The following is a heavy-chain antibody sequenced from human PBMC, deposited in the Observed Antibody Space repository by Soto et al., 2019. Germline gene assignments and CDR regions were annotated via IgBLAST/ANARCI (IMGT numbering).Heavy chain of an antibody. J-gene: IGHJ6*03. CDR2: ISSSSSYI. CDR1: GFTFSSYS. D-gene: IGHD3-9*01. V-gene: IGHV3-21*01. CDR3: AREIRGYYDILTGYYYMDV. Sequence: EVQLVESGGGLVKPGGSLRLSCAASGFTFSSYSMNWVRQAPGKGLEWVSSISSSSSYIYYADSVKGRFTISRDNAKNSLYLQMNSLRAEDTAVYYCAREIRGYYDILTGYYYMDVWGKGTTVTVSS.